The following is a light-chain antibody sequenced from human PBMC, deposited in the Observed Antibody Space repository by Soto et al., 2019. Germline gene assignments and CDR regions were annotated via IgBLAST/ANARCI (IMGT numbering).Light chain of an antibody. V-gene: IGLV2-14*01. CDR2: EAT. CDR1: SSDIGRYNF. J-gene: IGLJ1*01. CDR3: TSYTITSPYV. Sequence: QSVLTQPASMSGFPGQSITISCTGTSSDIGRYNFVSWYQHHPGKAPKLIIYEATKRPSGVSYRFSGSKSGNTASLTISGLQAEDEADYYCTSYTITSPYVFGTGTKVTVL.